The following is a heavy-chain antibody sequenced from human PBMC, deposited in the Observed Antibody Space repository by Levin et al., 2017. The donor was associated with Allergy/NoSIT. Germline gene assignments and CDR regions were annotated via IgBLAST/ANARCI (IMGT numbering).Heavy chain of an antibody. Sequence: SETLSLTCAVYGGSFSGYYWSWIRQPPGKGLEWIGEINHSGSPNYNPSLKSRVTISIDTPKNQFSLKLTSVTAADTAVYYCVRERIKTYYDFWSGYNLRDYWGQGTLVTISS. CDR2: INHSGSP. CDR3: VRERIKTYYDFWSGYNLRDY. CDR1: GGSFSGYY. J-gene: IGHJ4*02. V-gene: IGHV4-34*01. D-gene: IGHD3-3*01.